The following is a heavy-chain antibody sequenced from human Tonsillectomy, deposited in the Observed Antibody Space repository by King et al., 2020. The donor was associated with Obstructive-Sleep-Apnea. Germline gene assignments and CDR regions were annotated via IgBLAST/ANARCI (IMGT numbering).Heavy chain of an antibody. V-gene: IGHV3-33*01. CDR2: IRYDGSDE. Sequence: VQLVESGGGVVQPGRSLRLSCAASGFTFSDYGMHWVRQAPGKGLEWVALIRYDGSDEFYADSVKARFTISRDSSKNTVYLQRNSLRAEDTAGYHCAGGGLSSYDRGFFDYWGQGTLVTVSS. CDR1: GFTFSDYG. J-gene: IGHJ4*02. CDR3: AGGGLSSYDRGFFDY. D-gene: IGHD3-22*01.